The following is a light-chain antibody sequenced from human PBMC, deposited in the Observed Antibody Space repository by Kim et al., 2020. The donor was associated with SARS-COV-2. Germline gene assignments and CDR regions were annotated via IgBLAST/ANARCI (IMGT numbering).Light chain of an antibody. J-gene: IGLJ2*01. CDR1: ALAKKY. V-gene: IGLV3-25*03. Sequence: SYELTQPPSVSVSPGQTARITCSGDALAKKYAYWYQQKPGQAPVLAIYKDSERPSGIPERVSGSSSGTTVTLTISGVQAEDEADYYCQSSDSSGIYRIFGGGTRLTVL. CDR3: QSSDSSGIYRI. CDR2: KDS.